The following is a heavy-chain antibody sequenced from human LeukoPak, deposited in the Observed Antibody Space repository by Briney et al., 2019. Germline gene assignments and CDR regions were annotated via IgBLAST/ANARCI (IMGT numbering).Heavy chain of an antibody. Sequence: GGSLRLSCAASGFTFSSYSMNWVRQAPGKGLEWVSYISSSGSGSAINYADSVKGRFTISRDNSKNSLYLQMNSLRTEDTALYYCAKDNPLEMAFDYWGQGTLVTVSS. CDR1: GFTFSSYS. CDR2: ISSSGSGSAI. V-gene: IGHV3-48*04. D-gene: IGHD5-24*01. CDR3: AKDNPLEMAFDY. J-gene: IGHJ4*02.